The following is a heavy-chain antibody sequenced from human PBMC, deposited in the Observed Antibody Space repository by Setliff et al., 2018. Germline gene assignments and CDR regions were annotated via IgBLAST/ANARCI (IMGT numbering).Heavy chain of an antibody. CDR2: TIPMFGTT. CDR3: AREGVDTRSSTDYRYYMDV. V-gene: IGHV1-69*05. J-gene: IGHJ6*03. CDR1: GGTFSSYG. D-gene: IGHD5-18*01. Sequence: SVKVSCKASGGTFSSYGITWVRQAPGQGLEWMGGTIPMFGTTNYAQKFQGRVTIITDASTSTSYIALSSLTSADTAVYYCAREGVDTRSSTDYRYYMDVWGKGTTVTVSS.